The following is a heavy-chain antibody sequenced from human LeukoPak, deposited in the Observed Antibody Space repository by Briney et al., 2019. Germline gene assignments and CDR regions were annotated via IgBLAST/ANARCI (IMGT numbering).Heavy chain of an antibody. J-gene: IGHJ4*02. CDR2: ISPYNGNT. CDR3: ARRVGSGTYLYFFDF. D-gene: IGHD1-26*01. V-gene: IGHV1-18*01. Sequence: ASVKVSCKTSGYTFSHYGISWVRQAPGQGLEWMGWISPYNGNTNFAQSPRDRVTMTTDTSTSTAYMELTGLRSDDTAVYYCARRVGSGTYLYFFDFWGQGTLVTVSS. CDR1: GYTFSHYG.